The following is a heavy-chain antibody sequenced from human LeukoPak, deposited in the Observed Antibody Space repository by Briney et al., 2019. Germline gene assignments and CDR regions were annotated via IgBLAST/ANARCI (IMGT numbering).Heavy chain of an antibody. Sequence: GGSLRLSCAASGFTFSSYSMNWVRQAPGKGLEWVSSISSSSSYIYYADSVKGRFTISRDNAKNSLYLQMNSLRAEDTAVYYCARDLIVGAPNWFDPWGQGTLVTVSS. D-gene: IGHD1-26*01. CDR3: ARDLIVGAPNWFDP. V-gene: IGHV3-21*01. J-gene: IGHJ5*02. CDR2: ISSSSSYI. CDR1: GFTFSSYS.